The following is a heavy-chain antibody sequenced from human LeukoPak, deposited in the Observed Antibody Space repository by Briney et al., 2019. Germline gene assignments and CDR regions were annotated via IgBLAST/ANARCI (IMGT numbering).Heavy chain of an antibody. D-gene: IGHD2-2*01. CDR1: GYTFTSYG. J-gene: IGHJ6*02. CDR2: ISAYNGNT. V-gene: IGHV1-18*01. Sequence: ASAKVSCKASGYTFTSYGISWVRQAPGQGLEWMGWISAYNGNTNYAQKLQGRVTMTTDTSTSTAYMELRSLRSDDTAVYYCARTDRDIVVVPAARSYYYYGMDVWGQGTTVTVSS. CDR3: ARTDRDIVVVPAARSYYYYGMDV.